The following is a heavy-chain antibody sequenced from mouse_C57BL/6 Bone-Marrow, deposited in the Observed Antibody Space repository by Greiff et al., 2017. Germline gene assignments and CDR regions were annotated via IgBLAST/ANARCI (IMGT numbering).Heavy chain of an antibody. Sequence: LMESGPELVKPGASVKISCKASGYTFTDYYINWVKQRPGQGLEWIGWIYPGSGTTKYNEKFKGKATLTVDTSSSPAYMQLSSLTSEDSAVYFCAREGIFYYFDYWGQGTTLTVSS. CDR1: GYTFTDYY. CDR2: IYPGSGTT. J-gene: IGHJ2*01. CDR3: AREGIFYYFDY. V-gene: IGHV1-84*01.